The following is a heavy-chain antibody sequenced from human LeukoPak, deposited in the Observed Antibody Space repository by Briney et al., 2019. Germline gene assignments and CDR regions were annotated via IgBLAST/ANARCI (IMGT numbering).Heavy chain of an antibody. CDR1: GGSISRGNCY. D-gene: IGHD3-22*01. J-gene: IGHJ4*02. CDR3: AMYYYDSSGYRTG. Sequence: SETLSLTCSASGGSISRGNCYWNWIRQPVGKGLEWIGRIYTSGSTNYNPSLKSRVTISVDTSKNQFSLKLSSVTAADTAVYYCAMYYYDSSGYRTGWGQGTLVTVSS. V-gene: IGHV4-61*02. CDR2: IYTSGST.